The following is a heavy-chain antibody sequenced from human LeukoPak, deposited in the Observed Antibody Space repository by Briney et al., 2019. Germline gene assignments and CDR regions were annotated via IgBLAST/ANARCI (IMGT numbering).Heavy chain of an antibody. CDR2: IYYSGST. Sequence: SEILSLTCTVSGGSISSSSHYWGWIRQPPGKGLEWIGSIYYSGSTYYNPSLKSRVTISVDTSKNQFSLKLSSVTAADTAVYYCAREGDYHWFDPWGQGTLVTVSS. V-gene: IGHV4-39*07. CDR1: GGSISSSSHY. CDR3: AREGDYHWFDP. J-gene: IGHJ5*02. D-gene: IGHD4-17*01.